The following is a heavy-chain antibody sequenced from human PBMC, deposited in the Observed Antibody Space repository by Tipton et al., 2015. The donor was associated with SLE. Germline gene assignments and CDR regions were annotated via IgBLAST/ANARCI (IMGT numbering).Heavy chain of an antibody. D-gene: IGHD5-24*01. Sequence: GLVKPSQTLSLTCAISGDSVSSNSASWNWIRQSPSRGLEWLGRTYYRSKWFNDYAVSVRSRVTISPDTSKNQVSLQLSSVTPEDTAVYYCARDHYGYNHGIDYWGQGALVTVSS. CDR2: TYYRSKWFN. V-gene: IGHV6-1*01. J-gene: IGHJ4*02. CDR1: GDSVSSNSAS. CDR3: ARDHYGYNHGIDY.